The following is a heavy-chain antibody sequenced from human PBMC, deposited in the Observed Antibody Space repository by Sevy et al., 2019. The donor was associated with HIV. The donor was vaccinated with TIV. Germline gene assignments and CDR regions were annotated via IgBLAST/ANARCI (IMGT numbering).Heavy chain of an antibody. CDR2: ISYEGSPE. Sequence: GGSLRLSCAGSGFPFSAYGMQWVRQAPGQGLEWVAVISYEGSPEYHADSVKGRFTISRDNSKNTLYLQMDSLRVDDTAVYYCATSRASSSWYEAHLWGQGTLVTVSS. V-gene: IGHV3-30*03. CDR1: GFPFSAYG. J-gene: IGHJ5*02. CDR3: ATSRASSSWYEAHL. D-gene: IGHD6-13*01.